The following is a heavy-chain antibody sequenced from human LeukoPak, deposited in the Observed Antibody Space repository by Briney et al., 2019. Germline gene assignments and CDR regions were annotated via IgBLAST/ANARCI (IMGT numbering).Heavy chain of an antibody. CDR1: GGSFSGYY. CDR3: VAAADSYYFDY. V-gene: IGHV4-34*01. CDR2: INHSGST. Sequence: SETLSLTCAVYGGSFSGYYWSWLRQPPGKGLEWIGEINHSGSTNYNPSLKSRVTISVDTSKNQFSLKLSSVTAADTAVYYGVAAADSYYFDYWGQGTLVTVSS. D-gene: IGHD6-13*01. J-gene: IGHJ4*02.